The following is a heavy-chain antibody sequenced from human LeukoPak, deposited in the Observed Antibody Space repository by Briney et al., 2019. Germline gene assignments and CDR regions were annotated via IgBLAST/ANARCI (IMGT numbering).Heavy chain of an antibody. J-gene: IGHJ4*02. CDR3: ARVLTDWSSSVYNFDY. V-gene: IGHV3-7*03. CDR1: GFTFSSYW. D-gene: IGHD3-9*01. CDR2: IKQDGSEK. Sequence: GGSLRLSCAASGFTFSSYWMSWVRQAPGKGLEWVANIKQDGSEKYYVDSVKGRFTISRDNAKNSLYLQMNSLRAEDTAVYYCARVLTDWSSSVYNFDYWGQGTLVTVSS.